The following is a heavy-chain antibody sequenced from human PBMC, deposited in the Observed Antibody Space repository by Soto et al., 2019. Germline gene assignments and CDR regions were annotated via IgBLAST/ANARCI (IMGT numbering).Heavy chain of an antibody. CDR3: AKVYGDAEAFDI. D-gene: IGHD4-17*01. CDR1: GLTFSSYG. J-gene: IGHJ3*02. V-gene: IGHV3-30*18. CDR2: ISYDGSNK. Sequence: GGSXRLSCAASGLTFSSYGMHWVRQAPGKGLEWVAVISYDGSNKYYADSVKGRFTISRDNSKNTLYLQMNSLRAEDTAVYYCAKVYGDAEAFDIWGQGTMVTVSS.